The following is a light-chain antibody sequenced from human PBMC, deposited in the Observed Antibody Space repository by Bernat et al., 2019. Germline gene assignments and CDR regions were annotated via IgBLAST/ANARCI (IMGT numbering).Light chain of an antibody. CDR3: QQLNSYPRGFT. CDR2: AAS. J-gene: IGKJ3*01. V-gene: IGKV1-9*01. Sequence: DIQLTQSPSFLSASVGDRVTITCQASQGISSYLAWYQQKPGKAPKLLIYAASTLQSGVPSRFSGSGSGTEFTLTISSLQPEDFATYYCQQLNSYPRGFTFGPGTKVDIK. CDR1: QGISSY.